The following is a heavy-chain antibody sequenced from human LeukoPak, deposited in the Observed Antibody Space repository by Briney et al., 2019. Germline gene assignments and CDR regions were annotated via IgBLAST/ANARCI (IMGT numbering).Heavy chain of an antibody. CDR2: IYYSGST. CDR1: GGSISSSSYY. J-gene: IGHJ3*02. CDR3: ARGWEPGDDAFDI. V-gene: IGHV4-39*07. Sequence: PSETLSLTCTVSGGSISSSSYYWGWIRQPPGKGLEWIGSIYYSGSTYYNPSLKSRVTISVDTSKNQFSLKLSSVTAADTAVYYCARGWEPGDDAFDIWGQGTVVTVSS. D-gene: IGHD1-26*01.